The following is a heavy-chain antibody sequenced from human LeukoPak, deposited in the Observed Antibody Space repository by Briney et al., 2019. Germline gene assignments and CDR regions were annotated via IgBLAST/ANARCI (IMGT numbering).Heavy chain of an antibody. V-gene: IGHV3-73*01. CDR3: AKRGYCSSTSCSRDAFDI. CDR1: GFTFSGSA. J-gene: IGHJ3*02. D-gene: IGHD2-2*01. Sequence: GGSLRLSCAASGFTFSGSAMHWVRQASGKGLEWVGRIRSKANSYATAYAASVKGRFTISRDDSKNTAYLQMNSLRAEDTAVYYCAKRGYCSSTSCSRDAFDIWGQGTMVTVSS. CDR2: IRSKANSYAT.